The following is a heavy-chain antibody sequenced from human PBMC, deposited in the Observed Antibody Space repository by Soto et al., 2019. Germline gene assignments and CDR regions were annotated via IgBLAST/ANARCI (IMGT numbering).Heavy chain of an antibody. Sequence: QVQLVQSGAEVKKPESSVKVSCKAYAGTFSSYTISWVRQARGQGLERMGRILPNLGIANYAQKFQGRVTITADTSTSTIYMELSSLRSEDTAVDYCAIDGSDDAFSYWGQGTVVTVSS. CDR3: AIDGSDDAFSY. CDR2: ILPNLGIA. D-gene: IGHD6-19*01. CDR1: AGTFSSYT. V-gene: IGHV1-69*08. J-gene: IGHJ4*02.